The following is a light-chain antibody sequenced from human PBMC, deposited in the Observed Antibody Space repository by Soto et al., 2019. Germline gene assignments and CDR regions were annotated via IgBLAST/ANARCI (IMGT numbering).Light chain of an antibody. CDR3: QQYNSYSLT. J-gene: IGKJ4*01. CDR1: QSISSW. Sequence: DIQMTQSPSTLSASVGDRVTITCRASQSISSWLAWYQQKPGKAPKLLIYDASNLESGVPSRFSGSGSRTEFTLTISSLQPDDFATYYCQQYNSYSLTFGGGTKVDIK. CDR2: DAS. V-gene: IGKV1-5*01.